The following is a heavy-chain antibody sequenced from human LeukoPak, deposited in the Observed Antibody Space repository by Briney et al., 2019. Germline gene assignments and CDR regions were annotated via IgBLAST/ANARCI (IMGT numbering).Heavy chain of an antibody. J-gene: IGHJ4*02. V-gene: IGHV3-66*01. CDR1: GFTVSSNY. Sequence: GEVLRLSCAASGFTVSSNYLTWVRQSPGKGLEWVSVIYSGGTTYYADSVKGRFTISLNNSKNTLYIQMDGQRGDETAVYSCARDSTVTAVDYFDDWGQGTLVTVSS. CDR2: IYSGGTT. D-gene: IGHD4-17*01. CDR3: ARDSTVTAVDYFDD.